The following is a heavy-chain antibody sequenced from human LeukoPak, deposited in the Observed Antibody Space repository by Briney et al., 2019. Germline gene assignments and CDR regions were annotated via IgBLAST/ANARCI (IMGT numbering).Heavy chain of an antibody. CDR1: GYSFTSYW. CDR3: ARLTGGSYCSSTSCFLDAFDI. V-gene: IGHV5-51*01. CDR2: IYPGDSDT. J-gene: IGHJ3*02. D-gene: IGHD2-2*01. Sequence: GESLKISCKASGYSFTSYWIGWVRQMPGKGLEWMGIIYPGDSDTRYSPSFQGQVTISADKSIRTAYLQWSSLKASDTAMYYCARLTGGSYCSSTSCFLDAFDIWSQGTMVTVSS.